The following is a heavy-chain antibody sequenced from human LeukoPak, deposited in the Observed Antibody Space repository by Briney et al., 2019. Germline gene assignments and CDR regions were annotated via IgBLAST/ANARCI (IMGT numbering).Heavy chain of an antibody. D-gene: IGHD3-10*01. Sequence: GASVKVSCKASGYTFTSYDINWVRQATGQGLEWMGWMNPNSGGTNYAQKFQGRVTMTRDTSISTAYMELSRLRSDDTAVYYCARGDLVRGGDYFDYWGQGTLVTVSS. CDR2: MNPNSGGT. CDR1: GYTFTSYD. V-gene: IGHV1-2*02. CDR3: ARGDLVRGGDYFDY. J-gene: IGHJ4*02.